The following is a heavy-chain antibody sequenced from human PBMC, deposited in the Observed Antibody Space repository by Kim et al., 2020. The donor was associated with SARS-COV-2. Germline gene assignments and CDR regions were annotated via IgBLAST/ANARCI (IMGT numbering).Heavy chain of an antibody. CDR1: GASISGYY. CDR2: ISSSGNT. D-gene: IGHD1-20*01. Sequence: SETLSLTCNVSGASISGYYWSWIRQPAGKGLEWIGRISSSGNTNYYPSLKSRVSMSLDTSRNHFSLNLTSVTAADTAVYYCARDYPGLSRYFESWGQGTLVTFSS. V-gene: IGHV4-4*07. CDR3: ARDYPGLSRYFES. J-gene: IGHJ4*02.